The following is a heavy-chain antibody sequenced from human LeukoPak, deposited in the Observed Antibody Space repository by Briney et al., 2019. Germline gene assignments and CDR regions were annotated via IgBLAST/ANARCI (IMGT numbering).Heavy chain of an antibody. J-gene: IGHJ6*03. V-gene: IGHV4-39*07. CDR1: GGSISSSSYY. CDR3: ARPGYSSSWYNYYYMDV. D-gene: IGHD6-13*01. Sequence: SETLSLTCTVSGGSISSSSYYWGWIRQPPGTGLEWIGSIYYSGSTYYNPSLKSRVTISVDTSKNQFSLKLCSVTAADTAVYYCARPGYSSSWYNYYYMDVWGKGTTVTVSS. CDR2: IYYSGST.